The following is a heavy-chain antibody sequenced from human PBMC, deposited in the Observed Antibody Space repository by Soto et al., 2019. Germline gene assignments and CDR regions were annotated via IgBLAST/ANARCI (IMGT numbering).Heavy chain of an antibody. V-gene: IGHV4-39*01. Sequence: QLQLQESGPGLVKPSETLSLTCTVSGGSISSSIYHWGWIRQPPGKGLEWIGSMYYCGSAYYNPSLKSRVTISVKTSKNPYSLNLTSVTAAYTAVYHCARHVGNSPPGSWGQGTLVTVSS. D-gene: IGHD1-26*01. J-gene: IGHJ4*02. CDR3: ARHVGNSPPGS. CDR1: GGSISSSIYH. CDR2: MYYCGSA.